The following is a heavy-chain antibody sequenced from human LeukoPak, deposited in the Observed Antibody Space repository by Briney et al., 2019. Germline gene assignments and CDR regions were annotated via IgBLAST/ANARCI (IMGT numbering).Heavy chain of an antibody. D-gene: IGHD2-15*01. CDR1: GITLSNYG. CDR2: ISERGGST. Sequence: PGGSLRLSCVVSGITLSNYGMSWVRQAPGKGLEWVSGISERGGSTNYADPVKGRFTISRDNSKNTLYLQMNSLRAEDTAVYYCAKRFCSGGSCSPNWFDPWGQGTLVTVSS. J-gene: IGHJ5*02. V-gene: IGHV3-23*01. CDR3: AKRFCSGGSCSPNWFDP.